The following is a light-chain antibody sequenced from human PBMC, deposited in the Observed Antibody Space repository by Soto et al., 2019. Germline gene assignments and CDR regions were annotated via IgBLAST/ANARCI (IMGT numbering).Light chain of an antibody. CDR3: QQYNNWPPIT. CDR2: GAS. CDR1: ESVRSY. V-gene: IGKV3-15*01. J-gene: IGKJ5*01. Sequence: EVVMPPSPATLSVSPGERATLSCRASESVRSYLAWYPQKPGQAPRLLIYGASTRATGIPARFSGSGSGTEFTLTISSLQSEDFAIYYCQQYNNWPPITFGQGTRLEIK.